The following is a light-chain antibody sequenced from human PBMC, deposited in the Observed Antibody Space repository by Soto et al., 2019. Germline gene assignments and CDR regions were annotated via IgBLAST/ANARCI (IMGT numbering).Light chain of an antibody. CDR2: GAS. V-gene: IGKV3-15*01. Sequence: EIVMTQSPATLSVSPGERATLSCRASQSISSNLAWYQQKPGQAPRLLIYGASTRATGIPATFSGSGSGTEFTLTISSLQAEDFAVYYCQQYNNWPLTFGTWTKVDIK. CDR1: QSISSN. CDR3: QQYNNWPLT. J-gene: IGKJ3*01.